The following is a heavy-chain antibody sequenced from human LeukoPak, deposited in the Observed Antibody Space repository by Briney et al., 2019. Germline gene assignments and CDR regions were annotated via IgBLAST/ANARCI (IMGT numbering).Heavy chain of an antibody. CDR2: IKRKTDGGTT. CDR3: TTDPTYYYDSSGYLPVGFDI. Sequence: PGGSLRLSRAASGFTFSNAWMRWVRQAPGKGLEWVGCIKRKTDGGTTDYAAPVKGRFTISRYDSKNTLYLQMNSLKTEDTAVYYCTTDPTYYYDSSGYLPVGFDIWGQGTMVTVSS. V-gene: IGHV3-15*01. J-gene: IGHJ3*02. D-gene: IGHD3-22*01. CDR1: GFTFSNAW.